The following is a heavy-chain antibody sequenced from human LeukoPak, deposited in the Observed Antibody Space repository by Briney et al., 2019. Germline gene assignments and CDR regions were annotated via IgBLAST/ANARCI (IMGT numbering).Heavy chain of an antibody. Sequence: PSETLSLTCAVYGGSFSGYYWSWIRQPPGKGLEWIGEINHSGSTNYNPSLKSRVTISVDTSKNQFSLKLSSVTAADTAVYYCARARKTGYSGYDFRRGSAYYFDYWGQGTLVTVSS. D-gene: IGHD5-12*01. CDR3: ARARKTGYSGYDFRRGSAYYFDY. CDR1: GGSFSGYY. J-gene: IGHJ4*02. V-gene: IGHV4-34*01. CDR2: INHSGST.